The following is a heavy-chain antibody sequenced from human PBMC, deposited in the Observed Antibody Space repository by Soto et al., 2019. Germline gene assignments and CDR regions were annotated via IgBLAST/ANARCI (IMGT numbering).Heavy chain of an antibody. J-gene: IGHJ4*02. CDR2: IYSGGST. CDR3: ARDSRSIAVGDYTGDYYFDY. V-gene: IGHV3-53*04. D-gene: IGHD6-19*01. CDR1: GFTVSSNY. Sequence: GGSLRLSCAASGFTVSSNYMSWVRQAPGKGLEWVLVIYSGGSTYYADSVKGRFTISRHNSKNTLYLQMNSLRAEDTAVYYCARDSRSIAVGDYTGDYYFDYWGQGTLVTVSS.